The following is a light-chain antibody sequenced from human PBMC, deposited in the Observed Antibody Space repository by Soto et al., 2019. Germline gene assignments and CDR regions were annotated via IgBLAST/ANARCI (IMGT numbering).Light chain of an antibody. Sequence: DIQMTQSPSILSASVGDRVTITCRSSQTITNWLAWYQQKPGTDPKLLIYHASTLESGVPSRFSGSGSGTEFNLTISRLQTDDFATYYCQQYNSYPWTFGQGTKVDIK. CDR3: QQYNSYPWT. CDR2: HAS. CDR1: QTITNW. J-gene: IGKJ1*01. V-gene: IGKV1-5*01.